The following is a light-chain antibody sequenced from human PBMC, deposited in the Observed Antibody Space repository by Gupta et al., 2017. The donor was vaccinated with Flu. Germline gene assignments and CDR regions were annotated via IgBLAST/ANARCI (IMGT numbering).Light chain of an antibody. CDR1: QTITKF. CDR3: QQRDSMPYT. CDR2: AAS. Sequence: DIQMTQTPSSLSASVGDRVTITCRASQTITKFFNWFQQKPGKAPKLLIYAASNLQSGVPSRFTASGSGTDFTLTINSRQPEDFATYYCQQRDSMPYTFGQGTKLEIK. V-gene: IGKV1-39*01. J-gene: IGKJ2*01.